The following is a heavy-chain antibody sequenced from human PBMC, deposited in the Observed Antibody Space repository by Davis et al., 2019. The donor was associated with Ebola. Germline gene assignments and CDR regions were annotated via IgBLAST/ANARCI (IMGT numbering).Heavy chain of an antibody. D-gene: IGHD1-26*01. CDR3: SQKSYSGNYYVDF. Sequence: MPSETLSLTCTVSGDSISNSHYYWGWIRQPPGKGLEWIGSIYYSGSTYYNPSLKSRVSISIDTSKNQFSLKLNSVTAAATAVYYCSQKSYSGNYYVDFWGLGTLVTVSS. V-gene: IGHV4-39*01. J-gene: IGHJ4*02. CDR2: IYYSGST. CDR1: GDSISNSHYY.